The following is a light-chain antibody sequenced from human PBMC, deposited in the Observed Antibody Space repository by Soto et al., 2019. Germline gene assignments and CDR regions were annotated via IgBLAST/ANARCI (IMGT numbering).Light chain of an antibody. CDR2: GAF. CDR1: QSVSGY. J-gene: IGKJ5*01. CDR3: QQYGSSPN. V-gene: IGKV3-20*01. Sequence: EIVLTQSPATLSLSPGERATLSCRASQSVSGYLAWYQQKPGQAPRLLLYGAFNRATGIPDRFSGSGSGTDFTLTISRLEPEDFAVNYCQQYGSSPNIGQGTRLEI.